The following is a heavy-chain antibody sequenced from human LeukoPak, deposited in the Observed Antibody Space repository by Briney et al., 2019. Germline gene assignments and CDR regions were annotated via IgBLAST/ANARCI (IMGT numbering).Heavy chain of an antibody. Sequence: PGGFLRLSCAASGFTFSSYAMSWVRQAPGKGLEWVSSISGSGVSTYYADSVQGRFTISRDNSKSALYLQMNSLRAEDTAVYYCAKGLIAVAGTRFAGGYMDVWGKGTTVTVSS. V-gene: IGHV3-23*01. J-gene: IGHJ6*03. CDR1: GFTFSSYA. CDR3: AKGLIAVAGTRFAGGYMDV. D-gene: IGHD6-19*01. CDR2: ISGSGVST.